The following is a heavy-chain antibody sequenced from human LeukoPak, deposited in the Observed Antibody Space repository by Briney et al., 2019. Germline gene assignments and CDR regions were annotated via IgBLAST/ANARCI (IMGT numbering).Heavy chain of an antibody. CDR2: INHSGST. D-gene: IGHD3-10*01. CDR3: ARGPIGSYYYYGMDV. J-gene: IGHJ6*02. V-gene: IGHV4-34*01. CDR1: GGSFSGYY. Sequence: SETLSLTCDVYGGSFSGYYWSWIRQPPGKGLEWIGEINHSGSTNYNPSLKSRVTISVDTSKNQFSLKLSSVTAADTAVYYCARGPIGSYYYYGMDVWGQGTTVTVSS.